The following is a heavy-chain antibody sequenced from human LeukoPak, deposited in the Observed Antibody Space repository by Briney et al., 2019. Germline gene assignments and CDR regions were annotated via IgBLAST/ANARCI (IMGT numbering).Heavy chain of an antibody. CDR3: ARDTTENSYSSGWYDVGGMDV. D-gene: IGHD6-19*01. CDR2: IYSGGST. V-gene: IGHV3-66*01. CDR1: GFTVSSNY. J-gene: IGHJ6*02. Sequence: PGGSLRLSCAASGFTVSSNYMSWVRQAPGKGLEWVSVIYSGGSTYYADSVKGRFTISRDNSKNTLYLQMNSLRAEDTAVYYCARDTTENSYSSGWYDVGGMDVWGQGTTVTVSS.